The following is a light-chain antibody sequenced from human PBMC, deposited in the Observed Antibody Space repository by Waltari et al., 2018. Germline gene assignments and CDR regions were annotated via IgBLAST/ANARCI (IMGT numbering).Light chain of an antibody. CDR2: QVS. V-gene: IGKV2-30*02. J-gene: IGKJ2*03. CDR1: QSLIHRNGNTY. CDR3: GQGTHLYS. Sequence: DVVMTQSPLSLSITPGQSASISCRSSQSLIHRNGNTYLSWYQQKPGQPPRLLIYQVSNRYSGVPDIFSGSGAGTDFTLKISRVEAEDVGVYYCGQGTHLYSFGQGTKVEIK.